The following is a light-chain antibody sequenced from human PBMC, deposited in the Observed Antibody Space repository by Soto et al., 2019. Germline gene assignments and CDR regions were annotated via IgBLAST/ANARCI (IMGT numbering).Light chain of an antibody. Sequence: QSVLTQPASVSGSPGQSVTISCTGTSSDVGGYDYVSWYQHHPGKAPKLVIYDVTYRPSGVSDRFSGSKSANTASLTISGLQAEDEADYYCSSYTSSSTSVFGTGTKVTVL. V-gene: IGLV2-14*01. CDR1: SSDVGGYDY. CDR3: SSYTSSSTSV. J-gene: IGLJ1*01. CDR2: DVT.